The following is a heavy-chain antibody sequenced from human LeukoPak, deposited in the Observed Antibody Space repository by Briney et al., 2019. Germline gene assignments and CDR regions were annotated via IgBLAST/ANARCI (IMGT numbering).Heavy chain of an antibody. CDR3: ARLASGSYGPLTPFDY. J-gene: IGHJ4*02. D-gene: IGHD1-26*01. CDR1: GGSIYSYY. Sequence: SETLSLTCSVSGGSIYSYYGSWIRQPPGKGLEWIGDIYYSGSTNYNPSLKSRVTISVDTSKNQFSLRLSSVTAADTAVYYSARLASGSYGPLTPFDYWGQGTLVTVSS. V-gene: IGHV4-59*08. CDR2: IYYSGST.